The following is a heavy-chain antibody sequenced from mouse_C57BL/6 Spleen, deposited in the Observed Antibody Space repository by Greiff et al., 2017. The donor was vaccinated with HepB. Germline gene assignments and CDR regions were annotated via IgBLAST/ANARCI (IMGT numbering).Heavy chain of an antibody. D-gene: IGHD1-1*01. J-gene: IGHJ2*01. CDR2: IYPGSGST. Sequence: LVESGAELVKPGASVKMSCKASGYTFTSYWITWVKQRPGQGLEWIGDIYPGSGSTNYNEKFKSKATLTVDTSSSTAYMQLSSLTSEDSAVYYCARWDYGPYYFDYWGQGTTLTVSS. CDR1: GYTFTSYW. V-gene: IGHV1-55*01. CDR3: ARWDYGPYYFDY.